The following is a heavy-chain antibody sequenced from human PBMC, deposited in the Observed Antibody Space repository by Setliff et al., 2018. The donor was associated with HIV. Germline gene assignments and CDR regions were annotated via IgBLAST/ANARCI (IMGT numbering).Heavy chain of an antibody. V-gene: IGHV1-69*13. CDR2: IFPIFGTP. Sequence: ASVKVSCKAPGDTFGSYAISWVRQAPGQGLEWMGAIFPIFGTPNYAQKFQGRVTISADESTSTAYMELSSLTSEDTAVYYCARDPPTYDSSGYSFDSWGQGTLVTVSS. CDR1: GDTFGSYA. CDR3: ARDPPTYDSSGYSFDS. J-gene: IGHJ4*02. D-gene: IGHD3-22*01.